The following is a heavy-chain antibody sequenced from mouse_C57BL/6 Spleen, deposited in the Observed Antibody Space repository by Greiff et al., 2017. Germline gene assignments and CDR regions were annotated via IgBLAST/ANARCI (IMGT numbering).Heavy chain of an antibody. CDR3: ARQVNYDSFAN. CDR1: GFTFSSYG. D-gene: IGHD2-4*01. Sequence: EVQGVESGGDLVKPGGSLQLSCAASGFTFSSYGMSWVRQTPDTRLEWVATISSGGSYTYYPDSVKGRFTISRDNAKNTLYLQMSSLKSEDTAMYYCARQVNYDSFANWGRETLVTVSA. J-gene: IGHJ3*01. CDR2: ISSGGSYT. V-gene: IGHV5-6*01.